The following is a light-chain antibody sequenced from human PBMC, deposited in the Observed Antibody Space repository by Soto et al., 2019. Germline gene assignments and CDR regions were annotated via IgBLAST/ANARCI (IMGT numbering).Light chain of an antibody. CDR1: SSNIGAGYD. CDR3: QSYDSSLSGYV. V-gene: IGLV1-40*01. CDR2: GNS. Sequence: QSVLTQPPSVSRAPGQRVTISCTGSSSNIGAGYDVHWYQQLPGTAPKLLIYGNSNRPSGVPDRFSGSKPGTSASLAITGLQAEDEADYYCQSYDSSLSGYVFGTGTKVTVL. J-gene: IGLJ1*01.